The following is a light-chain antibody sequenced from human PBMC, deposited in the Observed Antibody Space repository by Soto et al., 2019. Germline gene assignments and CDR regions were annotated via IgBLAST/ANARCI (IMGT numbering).Light chain of an antibody. V-gene: IGKV1-27*01. J-gene: IGKJ1*01. CDR1: QGISNN. CDR3: QKYNSAPWT. CDR2: AAS. Sequence: DIQMTQSPSSLSASVGDRVTITCRASQGISNNLAWYQQKPGEVPKLLIYAASTLQSGVPSRFSGSGSGTDFALTISSLQPEDVATYYCQKYNSAPWTFGQGTKVEIK.